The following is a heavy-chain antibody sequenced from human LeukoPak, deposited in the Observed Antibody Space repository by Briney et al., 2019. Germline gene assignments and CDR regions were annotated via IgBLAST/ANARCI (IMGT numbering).Heavy chain of an antibody. CDR1: GFIFTNYF. CDR2: IKHDGSEK. J-gene: IGHJ4*02. Sequence: GGSRRLSCAASGFIFTNYFMSWVRKAPGKGLEWVASIKHDGSEKYYVDSVRGRFTISRDNTMNSLYLQMSSLRAEDTAVYYCATDRGWRTSGYYLYYFEYWGQGTLVTYSS. CDR3: ATDRGWRTSGYYLYYFEY. V-gene: IGHV3-7*01. D-gene: IGHD3-3*01.